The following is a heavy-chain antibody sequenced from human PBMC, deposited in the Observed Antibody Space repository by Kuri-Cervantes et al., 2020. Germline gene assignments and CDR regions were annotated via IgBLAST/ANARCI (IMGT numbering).Heavy chain of an antibody. V-gene: IGHV3-33*06. CDR1: GFTFSSYG. J-gene: IGHJ6*02. D-gene: IGHD3-3*01. CDR2: IWYDGSNK. CDR3: AKEVPYYDFWSGYYPYGMDV. Sequence: GESLKISCAASGFTFSSYGMHWVRQAPGKGLEWVAVIWYDGSNKYYADSVKGRFTISRDNSKNTLYLQMNSLGAEDTAVYYCAKEVPYYDFWSGYYPYGMDVWGQGTTVTVSS.